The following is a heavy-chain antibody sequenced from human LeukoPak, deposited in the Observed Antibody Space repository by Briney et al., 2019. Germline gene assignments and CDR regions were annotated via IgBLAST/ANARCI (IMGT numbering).Heavy chain of an antibody. CDR3: AKDIRQQLLYYFDY. CDR2: IKQDGSEK. CDR1: GFTFSSYW. V-gene: IGHV3-7*03. Sequence: GGSLRLSCAASGFTFSSYWMSWVRQAPGKGLEWVANIKQDGSEKYSVGSVKGRFTISRDNAKNSLYLQMNSLRAEDMALYYCAKDIRQQLLYYFDYWGQGTLVTVSS. J-gene: IGHJ4*02. D-gene: IGHD6-13*01.